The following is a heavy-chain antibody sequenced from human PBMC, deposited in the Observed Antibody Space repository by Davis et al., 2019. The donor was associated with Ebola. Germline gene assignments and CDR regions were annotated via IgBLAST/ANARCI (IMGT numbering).Heavy chain of an antibody. CDR2: INRDGSST. CDR3: AREGIEVSDYFDY. CDR1: EFTFSYYW. Sequence: GESLKISCAASEFTFSYYWMHWARQAPGKGLEWVSRINRDGSSTSYADSVKGRFTISRDNAKKTMFLQMNSLRAEDTAVYYCAREGIEVSDYFDYWGQGTLVTVSS. D-gene: IGHD1-26*01. V-gene: IGHV3-74*01. J-gene: IGHJ4*02.